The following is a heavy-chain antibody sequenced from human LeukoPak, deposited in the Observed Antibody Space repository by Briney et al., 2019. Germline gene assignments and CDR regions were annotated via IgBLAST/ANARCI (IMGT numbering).Heavy chain of an antibody. Sequence: GGSLRLSCAASGFTFSNYPMIWVRQAPGKGLEWVSVISPGGHNTYYADSVKGRFTISRDSSKNTLFLQMNSLRAEDTGLYYCAKLSSTGNSAYWGQGTLVTVSS. V-gene: IGHV3-23*01. CDR3: AKLSSTGNSAY. D-gene: IGHD2-8*02. CDR1: GFTFSNYP. J-gene: IGHJ4*02. CDR2: ISPGGHNT.